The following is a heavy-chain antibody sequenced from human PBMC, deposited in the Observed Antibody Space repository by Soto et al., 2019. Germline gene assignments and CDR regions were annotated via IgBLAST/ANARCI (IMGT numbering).Heavy chain of an antibody. D-gene: IGHD2-15*01. J-gene: IGHJ4*02. CDR3: ARWVEVSLDYFDS. CDR1: GGSIRDYY. V-gene: IGHV4-59*01. CDR2: VFHTGST. Sequence: PSETLSLTCTVSGGSIRDYYWSLIRQSPGRGLEWIGYVFHTGSTNYNRSLRSRATISVDTSKNQFSLTLRSVTAADTAVYYCARWVEVSLDYFDSWGQGTPVTVSS.